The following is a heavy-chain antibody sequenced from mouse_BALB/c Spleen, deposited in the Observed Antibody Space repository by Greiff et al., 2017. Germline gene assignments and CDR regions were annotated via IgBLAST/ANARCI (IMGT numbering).Heavy chain of an antibody. CDR1: GYTFTSYN. CDR2: IYPGNGDT. Sequence: QVQLQQPGAELVKPGASVKMSCKASGYTFTSYNMHWVKQTPGQGLEWIGAIYPGNGDTSYNQKFKGKATLTADKSSSTAYMQLSSLTSEDSAVYYCARYGYGSSYWYFDVWGAGTTVTVSS. D-gene: IGHD1-1*01. V-gene: IGHV1-12*01. J-gene: IGHJ1*01. CDR3: ARYGYGSSYWYFDV.